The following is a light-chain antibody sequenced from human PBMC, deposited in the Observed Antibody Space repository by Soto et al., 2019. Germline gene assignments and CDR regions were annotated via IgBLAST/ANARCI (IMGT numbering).Light chain of an antibody. CDR3: QHPRWT. CDR1: QSINRW. J-gene: IGKJ1*01. Sequence: EIHLTQSPSTLSANIGDRVTITCRASQSINRWLAWYQQKPGKAPKLLIYDASSLESGVPSRFSGSGAGTDFTLTITSLQPDDFATYYCQHPRWTFGQGTKVDIK. CDR2: DAS. V-gene: IGKV1-5*01.